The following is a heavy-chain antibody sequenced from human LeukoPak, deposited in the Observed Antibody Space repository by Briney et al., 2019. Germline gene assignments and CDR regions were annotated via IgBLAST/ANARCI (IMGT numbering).Heavy chain of an antibody. V-gene: IGHV4-59*01. CDR3: ARATRRWLHYIDY. CDR2: IYYSGSI. Sequence: SETLSLTCTVSGASISSYYWSWIRQPPGKGLEWIGDIYYSGSIKYTPSLKSRVTMSVDTSKNQFSLKLSSVTAADTAVYYCARATRRWLHYIDYWGQGTLVTVSS. CDR1: GASISSYY. J-gene: IGHJ4*02. D-gene: IGHD5-24*01.